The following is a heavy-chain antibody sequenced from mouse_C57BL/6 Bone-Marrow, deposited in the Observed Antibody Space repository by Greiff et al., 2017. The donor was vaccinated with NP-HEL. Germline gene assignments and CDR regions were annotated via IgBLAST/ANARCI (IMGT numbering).Heavy chain of an antibody. Sequence: VQLQQSGPELVKPGASVKISCKASGYTFTDYYMNWVKQSHGKSLEWIGDINPNNGGTSYNQKFKGKATLTVDKSSSTAYMELRSLTSEDSAVYYCARLYYGSSSYYYAMDYWGQGTSVTVSS. CDR1: GYTFTDYY. J-gene: IGHJ4*01. V-gene: IGHV1-26*01. CDR3: ARLYYGSSSYYYAMDY. D-gene: IGHD1-1*01. CDR2: INPNNGGT.